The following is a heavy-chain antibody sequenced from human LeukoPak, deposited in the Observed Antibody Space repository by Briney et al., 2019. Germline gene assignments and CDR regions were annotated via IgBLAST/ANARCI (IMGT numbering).Heavy chain of an antibody. CDR1: GGSFSGYY. CDR3: GSFSSSWYYFDY. J-gene: IGHJ4*02. V-gene: IGHV4-34*01. Sequence: PSETLSLTCAVYGGSFSGYYWSWIRQPPGKGLEWIGEINHSGSTNYNPSVKSRVTISVDTSKNQFSLKLSSVTAADTAVYYCGSFSSSWYYFDYGGRGPLVTVPS. CDR2: INHSGST. D-gene: IGHD6-13*01.